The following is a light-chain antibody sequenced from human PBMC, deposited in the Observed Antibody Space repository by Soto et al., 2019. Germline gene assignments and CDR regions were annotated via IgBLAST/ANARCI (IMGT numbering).Light chain of an antibody. CDR1: SSNIGNNY. CDR3: AAWDASLNGPV. Sequence: QSVLTQPPSSSGTPGQRVTTACSGSSSNIGNNYVYWYQHLPGTAPKLLIYRNNQRPSGVPDRFSGSKSGTSVSLAISGLRSDDESDYYCAAWDASLNGPVFGGGTKLTVL. CDR2: RNN. V-gene: IGLV1-47*01. J-gene: IGLJ2*01.